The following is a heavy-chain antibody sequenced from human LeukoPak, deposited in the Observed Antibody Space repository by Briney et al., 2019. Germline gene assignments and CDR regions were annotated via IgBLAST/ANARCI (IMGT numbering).Heavy chain of an antibody. CDR1: GFTFSSYW. V-gene: IGHV3-7*01. Sequence: GGSLRLSCAASGFTFSSYWMSWVRQAPGKGLEWVANIEQVGSEIYYVDSVKGRIIISRDNARNSLYLQMNSPRAEDTAVYYCVRGGFSLDYWGQGTLVTVSS. CDR3: VRGGFSLDY. D-gene: IGHD3-10*01. J-gene: IGHJ4*02. CDR2: IEQVGSEI.